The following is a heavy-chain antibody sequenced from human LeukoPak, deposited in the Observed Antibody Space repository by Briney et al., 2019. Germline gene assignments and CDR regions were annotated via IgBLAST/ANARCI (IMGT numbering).Heavy chain of an antibody. D-gene: IGHD1-26*01. Sequence: GGSLRLSCAASGFTFRSYGMSWVRQAPGKGLEWVSAISGSGVGTYYADSVKGRFTISRDNSKNTLYLQMNSLRAEDTAVYYCAKYCPKVEPPDYMDVWGKGTTVTVS. CDR1: GFTFRSYG. J-gene: IGHJ6*03. CDR2: ISGSGVGT. V-gene: IGHV3-23*01. CDR3: AKYCPKVEPPDYMDV.